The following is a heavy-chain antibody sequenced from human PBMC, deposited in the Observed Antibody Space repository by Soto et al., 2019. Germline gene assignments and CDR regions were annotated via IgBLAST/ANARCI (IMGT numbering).Heavy chain of an antibody. CDR1: GFTFSSHG. CDR2: ISGSGGST. CDR3: AKAAYYYGSGIYFPFDY. J-gene: IGHJ4*02. Sequence: EVQLLESGGGLVQPGGSLRLSCAASGFTFSSHGMSWVRQAPGKGLEWVSSISGSGGSTYYADSVKGRFTISRDNSKNTLYLQMNSLIVEDTAVYYFAKAAYYYGSGIYFPFDYWGQGTLVTVSS. V-gene: IGHV3-23*01. D-gene: IGHD3-10*01.